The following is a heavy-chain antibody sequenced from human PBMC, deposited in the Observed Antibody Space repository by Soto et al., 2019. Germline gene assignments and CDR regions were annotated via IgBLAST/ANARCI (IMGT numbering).Heavy chain of an antibody. J-gene: IGHJ5*02. V-gene: IGHV3-72*01. D-gene: IGHD1-7*01. CDR3: ARRITGTPPADGGS. CDR1: GFTFSDHY. Sequence: EVQLVESGGDLVQPGGSLRLSCAVSGFTFSDHYMYWVRQAPGKGLEWVDRIRNIANSYTTDYAASVKGRFTISRDDSKNSLYLQMNSLKTEDTAMYYCARRITGTPPADGGSWGQGTLVTVSS. CDR2: IRNIANSYTT.